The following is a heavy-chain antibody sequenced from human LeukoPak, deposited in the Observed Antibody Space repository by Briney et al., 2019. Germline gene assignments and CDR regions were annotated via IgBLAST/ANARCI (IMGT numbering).Heavy chain of an antibody. J-gene: IGHJ4*02. V-gene: IGHV3-48*03. D-gene: IGHD4-17*01. Sequence: GGSLRLSCAASGFTFSSYEMNWVRQAPGKGLEWVSYISSSGSTIYYADSVKGRFTISRDNAKNSLYLQVNSLRVEDTAVYYCARVRQTVYGDYEDYWGQGTLVTVSS. CDR1: GFTFSSYE. CDR3: ARVRQTVYGDYEDY. CDR2: ISSSGSTI.